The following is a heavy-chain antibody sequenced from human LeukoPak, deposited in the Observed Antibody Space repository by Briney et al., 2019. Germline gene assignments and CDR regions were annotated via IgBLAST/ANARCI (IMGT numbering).Heavy chain of an antibody. Sequence: GGSLRLSCAASGFTFSTYAMSWVRQAPGKGLEWVSGIVGSDGSTYYADSVKGRFTISRDNSKSTLYLQMNSLRAEDTAVNYCAKDRQPDNGWDLDYWGQGTLVTVST. CDR1: GFTFSTYA. CDR2: IVGSDGST. CDR3: AKDRQPDNGWDLDY. D-gene: IGHD6-19*01. V-gene: IGHV3-23*01. J-gene: IGHJ4*02.